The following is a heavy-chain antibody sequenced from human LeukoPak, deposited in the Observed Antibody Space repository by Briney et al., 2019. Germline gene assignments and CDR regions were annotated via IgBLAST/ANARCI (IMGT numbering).Heavy chain of an antibody. J-gene: IGHJ4*02. Sequence: GGSLRLSCEASGFTFNNYAMSWVRQAPGKGLEWVAFIRYDGSNKYYADSVKGRFTISRDNSKNTLYLQMNSLRAEDTAVYYCAKVFHIVVVPAAIDYFDYWGQGTLVTVSS. CDR3: AKVFHIVVVPAAIDYFDY. D-gene: IGHD2-2*02. V-gene: IGHV3-30*02. CDR1: GFTFNNYA. CDR2: IRYDGSNK.